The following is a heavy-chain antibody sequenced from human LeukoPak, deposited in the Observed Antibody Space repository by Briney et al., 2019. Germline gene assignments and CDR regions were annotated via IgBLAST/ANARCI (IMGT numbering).Heavy chain of an antibody. V-gene: IGHV1-24*01. CDR1: GYTLTELF. CDR2: FDPEDGET. D-gene: IGHD5-12*01. CDR3: ATGYVATNPLVAFDI. J-gene: IGHJ3*02. Sequence: ASVKVSCQVSGYTLTELFMHRVRQAPGKGLEWMGGFDPEDGETIYAQKFQGRVTMTEDTSTDTAYMELSSLRSEDTAVYYCATGYVATNPLVAFDIWGQGTMVTVSS.